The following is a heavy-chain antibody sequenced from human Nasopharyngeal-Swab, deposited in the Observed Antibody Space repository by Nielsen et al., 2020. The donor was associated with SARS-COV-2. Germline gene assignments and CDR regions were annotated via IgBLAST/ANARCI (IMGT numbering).Heavy chain of an antibody. J-gene: IGHJ4*02. CDR3: ARETPAMFAY. Sequence: GGSLRLSFTASGFTFSDYFMSWIRQAPGKGLEWVTYISRSGNSIYYADSVKGRFTVSRDNAKNSVYLQMNSVRAEDTAVYYCARETPAMFAYWGQGTLVTVSS. CDR2: ISRSGNSI. CDR1: GFTFSDYF. V-gene: IGHV3-11*04.